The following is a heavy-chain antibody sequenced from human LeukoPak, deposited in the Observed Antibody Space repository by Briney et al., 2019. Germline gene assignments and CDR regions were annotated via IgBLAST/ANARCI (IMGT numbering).Heavy chain of an antibody. CDR3: ATIPMYSGSYSYAFDI. CDR2: INPNSGGT. J-gene: IGHJ3*02. Sequence: GASVKVSCKASGYTFTGYYMHWVRQAPGQGLEWMGRINPNSGGTNYAQKFQGRGTMTRDTSISTAYMELSRLRSEDTAVYYCATIPMYSGSYSYAFDIWGQGTMVTVSS. D-gene: IGHD1-26*01. V-gene: IGHV1-2*06. CDR1: GYTFTGYY.